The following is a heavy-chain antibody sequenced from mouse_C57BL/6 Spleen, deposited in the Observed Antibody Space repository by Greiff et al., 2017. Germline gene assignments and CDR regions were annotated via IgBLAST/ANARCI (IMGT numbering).Heavy chain of an antibody. Sequence: EVQLVESGPGLVKPSQSLSLTCSVTGYSITSGYYWNWIRQFPGNKLEWMGYISYDGSNNYNPSLKNRISITRDTSKNQFFLKLNSVTTEDTATYYCARRLPYEAMDYWGQGTSVTVSS. D-gene: IGHD2-12*01. CDR1: GYSITSGYY. CDR3: ARRLPYEAMDY. CDR2: ISYDGSN. V-gene: IGHV3-6*01. J-gene: IGHJ4*01.